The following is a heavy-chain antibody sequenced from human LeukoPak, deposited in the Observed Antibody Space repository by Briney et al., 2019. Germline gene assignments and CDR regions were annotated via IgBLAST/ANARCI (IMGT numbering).Heavy chain of an antibody. V-gene: IGHV3-21*01. CDR2: ISSSSSYI. Sequence: GGSLRLSCAASGFTFSSYSMNWVRQAPGKGLEWVSSISSSSSYIYYADPLKGRFTISRDNAKNSLYLQMNSLRAEDTAVYYCASHRFGELLWGDLDYWGQGTLVTVSS. J-gene: IGHJ4*02. CDR3: ASHRFGELLWGDLDY. D-gene: IGHD3-10*01. CDR1: GFTFSSYS.